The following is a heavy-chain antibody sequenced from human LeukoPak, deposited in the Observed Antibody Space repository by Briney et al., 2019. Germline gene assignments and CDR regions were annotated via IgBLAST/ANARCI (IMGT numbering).Heavy chain of an antibody. J-gene: IGHJ3*02. CDR2: ISGSGGST. CDR1: GFTFSSYA. Sequence: GGSLRLFCAASGFTFSSYAMSWVRQAPGKGLEWVSAISGSGGSTYYADSVKGRFTISRDNSKNTLYLQMNSLRAEDTAVYYCAKDYYYDSSGYYYRSADAFDIWGQGTMVTVSS. V-gene: IGHV3-23*01. CDR3: AKDYYYDSSGYYYRSADAFDI. D-gene: IGHD3-22*01.